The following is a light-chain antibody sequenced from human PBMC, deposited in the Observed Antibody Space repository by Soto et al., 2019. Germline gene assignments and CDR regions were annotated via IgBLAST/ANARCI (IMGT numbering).Light chain of an antibody. CDR1: QSVSNY. J-gene: IGKJ4*01. CDR3: QQRSNWPPLT. V-gene: IGKV3-11*01. CDR2: DAS. Sequence: EIVLTQSPATLSLSPGERATLSCRASQSVSNYLAWYQQKPGQAPRLLIYDASNRATGIPARFSGSGSGTDFTLTISSLEPEDVAVDYCQQRSNWPPLTFGGGTKVEIK.